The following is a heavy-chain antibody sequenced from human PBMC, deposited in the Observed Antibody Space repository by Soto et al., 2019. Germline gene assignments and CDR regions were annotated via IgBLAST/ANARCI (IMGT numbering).Heavy chain of an antibody. D-gene: IGHD1-26*01. CDR3: STPGVGGNHGHPFDP. CDR1: GGSITSSSYY. J-gene: IGHJ5*02. Sequence: QLHLRESGPGLVKPSETLSLTCTVSGGSITSSSYYWGWIRQPPGKGLEWIGSIYYSGSTYYNPSLKSPGNHSRVNSQNQLPPELTLGAAAGTAALCLSTPGVGGNHGHPFDPRGQGTLFTVSS. CDR2: IYYSGST. V-gene: IGHV4-39*03.